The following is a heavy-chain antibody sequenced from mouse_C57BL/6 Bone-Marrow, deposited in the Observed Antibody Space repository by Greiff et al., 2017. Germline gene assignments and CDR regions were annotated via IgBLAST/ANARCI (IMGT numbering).Heavy chain of an antibody. Sequence: VQLQESGAELARPGASVKMSCKASGYTFTSYTMHWVKQRPGQGLEWIGYINPSSGYTKYNQKFKDKATLTADKSSSTAYMQLSSLTSEDSAVYYCARSVYYGSSYVWYFDVWGTGTTVTVSS. J-gene: IGHJ1*03. D-gene: IGHD1-1*01. V-gene: IGHV1-4*01. CDR3: ARSVYYGSSYVWYFDV. CDR1: GYTFTSYT. CDR2: INPSSGYT.